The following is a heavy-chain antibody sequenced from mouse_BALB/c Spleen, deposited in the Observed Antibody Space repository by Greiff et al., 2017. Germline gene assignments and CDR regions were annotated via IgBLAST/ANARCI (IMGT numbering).Heavy chain of an antibody. J-gene: IGHJ2*01. V-gene: IGHV3-6*02. Sequence: ESGPGLVKPSQSLSLTCSVTGYSITSGYYWNWIRQFPGNKLEWMGYISYDGSNNYNPSLKNRISITRDTSKNQFFLKLNSVTTEDTATYNCARGNHYSDNGGQGTTLSVSS. CDR1: GYSITSGYY. CDR2: ISYDGSN. CDR3: ARGNHYSDN.